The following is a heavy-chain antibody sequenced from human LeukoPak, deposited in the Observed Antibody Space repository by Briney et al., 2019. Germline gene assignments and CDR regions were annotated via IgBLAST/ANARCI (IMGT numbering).Heavy chain of an antibody. CDR1: EYSFTSYW. J-gene: IGHJ4*02. Sequence: GESPNISCKGSEYSFTSYWIGWVRQMPGKGLEWRGIIYPGDSDTRYSPSFQGQVTISADKSISTAYLQWSSLKASDTAMYYCARLVSGWYNFDYWGQGTLVTVSS. V-gene: IGHV5-51*01. CDR2: IYPGDSDT. D-gene: IGHD6-19*01. CDR3: ARLVSGWYNFDY.